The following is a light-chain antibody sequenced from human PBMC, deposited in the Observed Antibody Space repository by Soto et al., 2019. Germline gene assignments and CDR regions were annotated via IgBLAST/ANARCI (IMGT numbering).Light chain of an antibody. CDR1: SSNIGSNT. J-gene: IGLJ2*01. CDR2: SNN. Sequence: QSVLTQPPSASGTPGQRVTISCSGSSSNIGSNTVNWYQQLPGTAPKVLIYSNNQRPSGVPDRFSGSKSGTSASLAISGLQSEDEADYYCAAWDESLNGVVFGGGTKLTVL. V-gene: IGLV1-44*01. CDR3: AAWDESLNGVV.